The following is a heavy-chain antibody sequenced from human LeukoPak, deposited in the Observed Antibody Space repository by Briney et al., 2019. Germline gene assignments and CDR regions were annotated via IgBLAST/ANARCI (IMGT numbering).Heavy chain of an antibody. D-gene: IGHD3-10*01. Sequence: ASAKVSCKASGYTFTSYYMHWVRQAPGQGLEWMGIINPSGGSTSYAQKFQGRVTMTRDTSTSTVYMELSSLRSEDTAVYYCATTSYYYGPGPRALDYWGQGTLVTVSS. V-gene: IGHV1-46*01. CDR2: INPSGGST. J-gene: IGHJ4*02. CDR3: ATTSYYYGPGPRALDY. CDR1: GYTFTSYY.